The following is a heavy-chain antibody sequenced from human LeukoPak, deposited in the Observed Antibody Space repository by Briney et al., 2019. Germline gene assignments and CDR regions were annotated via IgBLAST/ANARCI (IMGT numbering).Heavy chain of an antibody. Sequence: PGGSLRPSCAASGFTFSTYWMSWVRQAPGKGLEWVANIKQDGGEKYYVDSVKGRFTISRDNAKNSLYLQMNSLRDEDTAVYYCARVVVRRFDHWGQGTLVTVSS. CDR3: ARVVVRRFDH. D-gene: IGHD2-21*01. CDR1: GFTFSTYW. V-gene: IGHV3-7*01. CDR2: IKQDGGEK. J-gene: IGHJ4*02.